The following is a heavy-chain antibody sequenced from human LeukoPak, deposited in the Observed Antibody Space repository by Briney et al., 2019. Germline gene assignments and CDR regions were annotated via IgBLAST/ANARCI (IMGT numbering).Heavy chain of an antibody. V-gene: IGHV3-74*01. CDR3: ARGVVVTATSGNDY. Sequence: GGSLRLSCAASGFTFSNYWMHWARQAPGKGLVWVSGITPDGSSTRYVDSVKGRFTISRDNAKNTLYLQMNSLRTEDTAVYYCARGVVVTATSGNDYWGQGTLVTVSS. D-gene: IGHD3-16*02. J-gene: IGHJ4*02. CDR2: ITPDGSST. CDR1: GFTFSNYW.